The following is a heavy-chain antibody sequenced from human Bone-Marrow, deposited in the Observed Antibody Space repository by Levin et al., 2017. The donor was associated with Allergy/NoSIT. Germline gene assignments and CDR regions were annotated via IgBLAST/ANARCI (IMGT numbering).Heavy chain of an antibody. J-gene: IGHJ5*02. D-gene: IGHD4-17*01. V-gene: IGHV4-39*07. CDR2: IDYVGNT. CDR1: GDSIRSTSYY. CDR3: ASRRMTTVTS. Sequence: SETLSLTCSVSGDSIRSTSYYWAWVRQPPGKGLEWIGSIDYVGNTYYTPSLKSRVTISIDTSRNQFSLRLSSVTAADAAVYYCASRRMTTVTSWGQGALATVSS.